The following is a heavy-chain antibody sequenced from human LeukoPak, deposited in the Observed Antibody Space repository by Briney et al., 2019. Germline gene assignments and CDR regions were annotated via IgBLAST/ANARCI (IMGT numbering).Heavy chain of an antibody. Sequence: SETLSLTCTVSGGSIRSSYYYWGWIRQPPGKGLEWIGEINHSGSTNYNPSLKSRVTISVDTSKNQFSLKLSSVTAADTAVYYCARGPYYDSSGYFIYWGQGTLVTVSS. CDR2: INHSGST. CDR3: ARGPYYDSSGYFIY. D-gene: IGHD3-22*01. J-gene: IGHJ4*02. CDR1: GGSIRSSYYY. V-gene: IGHV4-39*07.